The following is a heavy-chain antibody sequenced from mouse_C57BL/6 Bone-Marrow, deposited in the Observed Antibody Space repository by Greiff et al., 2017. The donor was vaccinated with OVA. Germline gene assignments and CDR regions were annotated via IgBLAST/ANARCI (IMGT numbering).Heavy chain of an antibody. D-gene: IGHD1-1*01. CDR2: IYPGSGST. J-gene: IGHJ4*01. Sequence: VQLQQPGAELVKPGASVKMSCKASGYTFTSYWITWVKQRPGQGLEWIGDIYPGSGSTNYNEKFKSKATLTVDTSSSTAYMQLSSLTSEDSAVYYCARRVPYGSSYAMDYWGQGASVTVSS. V-gene: IGHV1-55*01. CDR1: GYTFTSYW. CDR3: ARRVPYGSSYAMDY.